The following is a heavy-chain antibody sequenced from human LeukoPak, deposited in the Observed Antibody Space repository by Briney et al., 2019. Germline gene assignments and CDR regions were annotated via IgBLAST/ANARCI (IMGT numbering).Heavy chain of an antibody. CDR1: GGSISSGGYY. Sequence: SETLSLTCTVSGGSISSGGYYRSWIRQPPGKGLEWIGYIYHSGSTYYNPSLKSRVTISVDRSKNQFSLKLSSVTAADTAVYYCARAGGGGNSPYYYYYMDVWGKGTTVTVSS. D-gene: IGHD4-23*01. CDR3: ARAGGGGNSPYYYYYMDV. J-gene: IGHJ6*03. V-gene: IGHV4-30-2*01. CDR2: IYHSGST.